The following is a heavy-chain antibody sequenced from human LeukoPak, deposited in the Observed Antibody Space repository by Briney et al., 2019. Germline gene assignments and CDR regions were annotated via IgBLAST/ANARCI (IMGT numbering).Heavy chain of an antibody. CDR2: ISAYNGNT. V-gene: IGHV1-18*01. Sequence: ASVKVSCKASGYTFTSYGISWVRQAPGQGLEWMGRISAYNGNTNYAQKLQGRVTMTTDTSTSTAYMELRSLRSDDTAVYYCARIPLIVVTPTGAFDIWGQGTMVTVSS. CDR3: ARIPLIVVTPTGAFDI. D-gene: IGHD3-22*01. CDR1: GYTFTSYG. J-gene: IGHJ3*02.